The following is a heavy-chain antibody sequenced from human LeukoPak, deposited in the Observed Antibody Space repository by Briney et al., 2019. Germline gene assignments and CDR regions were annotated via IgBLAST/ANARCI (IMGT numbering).Heavy chain of an antibody. V-gene: IGHV3-23*01. J-gene: IGHJ4*02. D-gene: IGHD3-3*01. Sequence: GGSLRLSCAASGFTFSGYALSWVRQAPGKGLEWVSAISGSGGSTYYADSVKGRFTISRDNSKNTLYLQMNNLRAEDTAVYYCTSRLLEWLLYDYWGQGTLVTVSS. CDR3: TSRLLEWLLYDY. CDR2: ISGSGGST. CDR1: GFTFSGYA.